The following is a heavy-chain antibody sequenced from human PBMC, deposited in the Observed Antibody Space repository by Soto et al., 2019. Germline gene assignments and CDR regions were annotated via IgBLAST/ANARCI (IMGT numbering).Heavy chain of an antibody. CDR1: GGSISSYY. Sequence: SETLSLTCTVSGGSISSYYWSWIRQPPGKGLEWIGYIYYSGSTNYNPSLKSRVTISVDTSKNQFSLKLSSVTAADTAVYYCATLLGANYYGSGSYFGWFDPWGQGTLVTVSS. D-gene: IGHD3-10*01. CDR2: IYYSGST. J-gene: IGHJ5*02. CDR3: ATLLGANYYGSGSYFGWFDP. V-gene: IGHV4-59*08.